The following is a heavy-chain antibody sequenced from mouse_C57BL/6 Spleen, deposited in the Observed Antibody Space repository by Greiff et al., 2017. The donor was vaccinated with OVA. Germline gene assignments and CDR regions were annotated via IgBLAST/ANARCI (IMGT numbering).Heavy chain of an antibody. CDR1: GFTFSDYY. CDR2: INYDGSST. Sequence: EVKLVESEGGLVQPGSSMKLSCTASGFTFSDYYMAWVRQVPEKGLEWVANINYDGSSTYYLDSLKSRFIISRDNAKNILYLQMSSLKSEDTATYYCARGHYFDYWGQGTTLTVSS. V-gene: IGHV5-16*01. J-gene: IGHJ2*01. CDR3: ARGHYFDY.